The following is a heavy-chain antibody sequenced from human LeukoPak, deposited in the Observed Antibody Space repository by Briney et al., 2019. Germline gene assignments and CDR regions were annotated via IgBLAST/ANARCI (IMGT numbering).Heavy chain of an antibody. CDR2: IYHSGST. Sequence: PSETLSLTCTISGGSISSYYWSWIRQPPGKGLEWIGRIYHSGSTYYNPSLKSRVTISVDTSKNQFSLKLSSVTAADTAVYYCARQKGLSSSWEVEYYFDYWGQGTLVTVSS. V-gene: IGHV4-59*05. CDR1: GGSISSYY. J-gene: IGHJ4*02. D-gene: IGHD6-13*01. CDR3: ARQKGLSSSWEVEYYFDY.